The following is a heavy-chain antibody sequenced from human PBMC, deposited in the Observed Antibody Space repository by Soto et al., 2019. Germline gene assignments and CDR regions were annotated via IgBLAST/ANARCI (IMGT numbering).Heavy chain of an antibody. CDR1: GGTFSSYT. D-gene: IGHD5-12*01. Sequence: QVQLVQSGAEVKKPGSSVKVSCKASGGTFSSYTISWVRQAPGQGLEWMGRIIPILGIANYAQKFQGRVTITADKSTSTAAKELSSLRSEDKAVYYYAMVATSYYYYYMDVWGKGTTVTVSS. CDR2: IIPILGIA. CDR3: AMVATSYYYYYMDV. V-gene: IGHV1-69*02. J-gene: IGHJ6*03.